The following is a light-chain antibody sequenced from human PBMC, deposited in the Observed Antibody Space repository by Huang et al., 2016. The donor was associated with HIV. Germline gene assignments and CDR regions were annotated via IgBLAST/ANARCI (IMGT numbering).Light chain of an antibody. CDR1: QSISRY. J-gene: IGKJ1*01. CDR2: AAA. V-gene: IGKV1-39*01. Sequence: DIQMTQSPSSLSASVAYRVTITCRASQSISRYLNWYLRKPVKAPNLLIYAAASLQSGVPSRFSCSGSGTDFTLTISRLQPEDLATYYCQQSYSTPRVTFGQGTKVEIK. CDR3: QQSYSTPRVT.